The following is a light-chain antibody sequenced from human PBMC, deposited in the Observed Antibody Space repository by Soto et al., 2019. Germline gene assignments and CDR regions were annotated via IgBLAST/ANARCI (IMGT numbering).Light chain of an antibody. CDR2: GAS. V-gene: IGKV3D-20*02. J-gene: IGKJ1*01. CDR3: QQRSDWPWT. CDR1: QSVSSSY. Sequence: EIWLTQSPGTLSLSPGERAILSRRASQSVSSSYLAWYQQKPGQAPRLLIYGASSRATGIPDRFSGGGSGTDFTLTISNVEPEDFAVYYCQQRSDWPWTFGQGTKVDIK.